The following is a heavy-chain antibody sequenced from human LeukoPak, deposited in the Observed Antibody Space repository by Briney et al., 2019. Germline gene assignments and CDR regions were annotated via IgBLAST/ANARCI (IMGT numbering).Heavy chain of an antibody. Sequence: SETLSLTCTVSGGSISSSSYYWGWIRQPPGKGLEWIGSIYYSGSTYYNPSLKSRVTISVDTSKNQFSLKLSSVTAADTAVYYCARSEGYVGYYDILTGPRRLVNFDYWGQGTLVTVSS. D-gene: IGHD3-9*01. J-gene: IGHJ4*02. CDR1: GGSISSSSYY. CDR2: IYYSGST. CDR3: ARSEGYVGYYDILTGPRRLVNFDY. V-gene: IGHV4-39*07.